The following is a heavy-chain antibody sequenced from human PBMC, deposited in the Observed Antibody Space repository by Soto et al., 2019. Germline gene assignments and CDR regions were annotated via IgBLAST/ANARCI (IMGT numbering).Heavy chain of an antibody. Sequence: GGSLRLSCAASGFTFSSFWMDWVRQAPGKGLEWVANINPDGSEKHYVDSVKGRFTISRDNAKNSLYLQMSSLTAEDSALYYCRSSLDTWGQGTRVTVSS. V-gene: IGHV3-7*01. J-gene: IGHJ5*02. CDR3: RSSLDT. CDR2: INPDGSEK. CDR1: GFTFSSFW.